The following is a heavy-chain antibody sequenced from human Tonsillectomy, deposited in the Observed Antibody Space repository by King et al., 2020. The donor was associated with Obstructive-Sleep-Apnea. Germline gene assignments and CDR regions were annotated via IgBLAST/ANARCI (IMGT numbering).Heavy chain of an antibody. D-gene: IGHD3-10*01. Sequence: VQLVESGGGLVQPGRSLRLSCAASGFSFDDYAMHWVRQAPGKGLEWVSGISWNSGSVGYGDSVKGRFTISRDNAKNSLYLHMNSLRAEDTALYYCAKEGASSSGSFDYWGQATLVTVSS. V-gene: IGHV3-9*01. CDR2: ISWNSGSV. J-gene: IGHJ4*02. CDR1: GFSFDDYA. CDR3: AKEGASSSGSFDY.